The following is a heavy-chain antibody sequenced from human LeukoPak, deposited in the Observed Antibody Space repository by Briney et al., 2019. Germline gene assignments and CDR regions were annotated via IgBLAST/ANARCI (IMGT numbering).Heavy chain of an antibody. J-gene: IGHJ4*02. CDR1: GGSVGSGSYY. V-gene: IGHV4-61*02. Sequence: SETLSLTCTVSGGSVGSGSYYWSWIRQPAGKGLEWIGRIYTSGSTDYHPSLKNRVTISVDTSKNQFSLKLSSVTAADTAVYYCATGGRYYDSSGYQNNDYWGQGTLVTVSS. D-gene: IGHD3-22*01. CDR3: ATGGRYYDSSGYQNNDY. CDR2: IYTSGST.